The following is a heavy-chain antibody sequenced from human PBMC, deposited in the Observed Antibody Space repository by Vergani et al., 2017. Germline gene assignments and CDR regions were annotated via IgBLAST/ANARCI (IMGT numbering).Heavy chain of an antibody. CDR1: GGSVSSGSYY. D-gene: IGHD1-26*01. CDR2: IYYSGST. V-gene: IGHV4-61*01. J-gene: IGHJ4*02. Sequence: QVQLPESGPGLVKPSETLSLTCTVSGGSVSSGSYYWSWIRQPPGKGLEWIGYIYYSGSTYYNPSLKSRVTISVDTSKNQFSLKLSSVTAADTAVYYCARSLPSGSNSDYWGQGTLVTVSS. CDR3: ARSLPSGSNSDY.